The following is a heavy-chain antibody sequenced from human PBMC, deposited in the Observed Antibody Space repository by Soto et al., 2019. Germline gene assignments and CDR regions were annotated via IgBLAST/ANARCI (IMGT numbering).Heavy chain of an antibody. CDR2: IYYSGST. V-gene: IGHV4-59*08. CDR3: ARRQGSSWHS. D-gene: IGHD6-6*01. CDR1: GGNNSSSR. J-gene: IGHJ4*02. Sequence: ASLTQSLTYTVRGGNNSSSRWSWIRQPQGKGLEWIGYIYYSGSTNYNPSLKSRVTISVDTSKNQFSLKLSSVTAAFSAANSGARRQGSSWHSWGKGPPVTASP.